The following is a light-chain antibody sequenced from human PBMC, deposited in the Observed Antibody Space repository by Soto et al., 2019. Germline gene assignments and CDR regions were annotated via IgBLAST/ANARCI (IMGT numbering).Light chain of an antibody. CDR1: QSISTW. Sequence: DIQMTQSPSTLSASVGDRVTITCRASQSISTWLAWYQQKPGKAPKLLIYKASSLESGVPSRFSGSGSGTEFTLTISSLQPDDFAAYYCQQYNSYPYTFGQGTKLEIK. J-gene: IGKJ2*01. V-gene: IGKV1-5*03. CDR2: KAS. CDR3: QQYNSYPYT.